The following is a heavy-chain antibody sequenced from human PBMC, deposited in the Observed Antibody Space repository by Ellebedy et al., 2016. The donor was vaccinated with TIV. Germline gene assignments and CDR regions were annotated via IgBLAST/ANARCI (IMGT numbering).Heavy chain of an antibody. V-gene: IGHV4-34*01. Sequence: ESLKISXAASGFTFSDYYMSWIRQAPGKGLEWIGEINHSGSTNYNPSLKSRVTISVDTSKNQFSLKLSSVTAADTAVYYCARSGRGRYCSSTSCYNFDYWGQGTLVTVSS. D-gene: IGHD2-2*01. J-gene: IGHJ4*02. CDR3: ARSGRGRYCSSTSCYNFDY. CDR2: INHSGST. CDR1: GFTFSDYY.